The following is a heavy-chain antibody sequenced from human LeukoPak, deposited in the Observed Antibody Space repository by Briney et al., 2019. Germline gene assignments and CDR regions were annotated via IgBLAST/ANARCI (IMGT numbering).Heavy chain of an antibody. CDR1: GFTVSSNY. D-gene: IGHD4-17*01. CDR3: ARDRYGDHYYFDY. V-gene: IGHV3-53*01. J-gene: IGHJ4*02. Sequence: GGSLRLSCAASGFTVSSNYMSWVRQAPGKGLEWVSVIYSGGSTYYADSVKGRFTVSRDNSKNTLYLQMNSLRAEDTAVYYCARDRYGDHYYFDYWGQGTLVTVSS. CDR2: IYSGGST.